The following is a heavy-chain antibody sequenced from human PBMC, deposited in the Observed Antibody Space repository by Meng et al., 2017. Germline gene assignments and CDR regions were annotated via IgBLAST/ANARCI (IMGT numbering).Heavy chain of an antibody. CDR2: INSDGSST. D-gene: IGHD3-10*01. V-gene: IGHV3-74*01. CDR1: GFTFSSYW. Sequence: GGSLRLSCAASGFTFSSYWMHWVRQAPGKGLVWVSRINSDGSSTSYADSVKGRFTISRDNAKNTLYLQMNSLRAEDTAVYYCAILAAEGLWFGELYYFAYWGQGTLVTVSS. J-gene: IGHJ4*02. CDR3: AILAAEGLWFGELYYFAY.